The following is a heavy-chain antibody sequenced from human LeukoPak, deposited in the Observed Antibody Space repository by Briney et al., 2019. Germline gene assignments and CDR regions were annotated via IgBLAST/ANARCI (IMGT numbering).Heavy chain of an antibody. Sequence: GGSLRLSCAASGFTFSNYAMHWVRQAPGKGLESVAVISYDGSNQYYADSVKGRFTMTRDNSKNTLYVQMNSLRGEDTAVYYCARENSGWFDYWGQGTLVTVSP. CDR1: GFTFSNYA. J-gene: IGHJ4*02. V-gene: IGHV3-30*04. D-gene: IGHD6-19*01. CDR3: ARENSGWFDY. CDR2: ISYDGSNQ.